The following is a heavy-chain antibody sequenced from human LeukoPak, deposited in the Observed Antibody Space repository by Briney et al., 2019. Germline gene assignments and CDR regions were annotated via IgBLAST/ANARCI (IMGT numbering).Heavy chain of an antibody. CDR3: ARVPSYYYGSGSPPDAFDI. Sequence: SQTLSLTCAVSGGSISSGGYSWSWIRQPPGKGLEWIGYIYHSGSTYYNPSLKSRVTISVDRSKNQFSLKLSSVTAADTAVYYCARVPSYYYGSGSPPDAFDIWGQGTMVTVSS. CDR1: GGSISSGGYS. V-gene: IGHV4-30-2*01. CDR2: IYHSGST. D-gene: IGHD3-10*01. J-gene: IGHJ3*02.